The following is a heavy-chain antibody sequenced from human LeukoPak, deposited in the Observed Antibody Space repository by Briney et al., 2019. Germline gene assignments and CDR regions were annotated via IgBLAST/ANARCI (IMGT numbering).Heavy chain of an antibody. Sequence: AASVKVSFTASGGTFTSYAISWVRQAPGQGLEWMGRIIPILGIANYAQKFQGRVTITADKSTSTDYMELSSLRSEDTAVYYCAREQGLWFGELLGYYYYGMDVWGQGTTVTVSS. J-gene: IGHJ6*02. CDR1: GGTFTSYA. V-gene: IGHV1-69*04. CDR3: AREQGLWFGELLGYYYYGMDV. CDR2: IIPILGIA. D-gene: IGHD3-10*01.